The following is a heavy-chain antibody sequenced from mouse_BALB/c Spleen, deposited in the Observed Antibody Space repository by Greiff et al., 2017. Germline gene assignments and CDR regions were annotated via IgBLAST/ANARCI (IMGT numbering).Heavy chain of an antibody. CDR1: GYSITSGYY. J-gene: IGHJ4*01. CDR3: AREAYYRYDSYAMDY. V-gene: IGHV3-6*02. D-gene: IGHD2-14*01. CDR2: ISYDGSN. Sequence: ESGPGLVKPSQSLSLTCSVTGYSITSGYYWNWIRQFPGNKLEWMGYISYDGSNNYNPSLKNRISITRDTSKNQFFLKLNSVTTEDTATYYCAREAYYRYDSYAMDYWGQGTSVTVSS.